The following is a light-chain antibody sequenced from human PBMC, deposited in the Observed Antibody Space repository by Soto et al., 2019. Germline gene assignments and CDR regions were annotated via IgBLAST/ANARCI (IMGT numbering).Light chain of an antibody. V-gene: IGKV1-39*01. CDR3: QQSYKTPLT. J-gene: IGKJ4*01. CDR2: AAS. CDR1: QDIDNY. Sequence: DIQMTQSPSSLSASVGDRVTITCRANQDIDNYLNWYQHKPGKAPELLILAASIVQTGVPSRFSGGGFGTDFSLTISSLHPEDFATYYCQQSYKTPLTFGGGTKGDIK.